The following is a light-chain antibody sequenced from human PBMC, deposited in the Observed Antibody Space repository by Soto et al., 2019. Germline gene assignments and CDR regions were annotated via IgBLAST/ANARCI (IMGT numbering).Light chain of an antibody. Sequence: EIVLTQSPGTLSLSPGERATLSCRASQSVSSSYLAWYQQKTGKAPRLLIYGASSRATGIPDRFSGSGSGTDFSLTSSRVEPEDFAVYYCQEYGSSPPVSFGQGTKVEIK. J-gene: IGKJ1*01. CDR3: QEYGSSPPVS. V-gene: IGKV3-20*01. CDR1: QSVSSSY. CDR2: GAS.